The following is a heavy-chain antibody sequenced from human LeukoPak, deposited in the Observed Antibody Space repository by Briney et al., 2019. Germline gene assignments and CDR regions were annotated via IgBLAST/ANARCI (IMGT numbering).Heavy chain of an antibody. J-gene: IGHJ4*02. CDR2: ISYDGSNE. V-gene: IGHV3-30*04. CDR1: GFTFSSYV. CDR3: ARDRGTWNDDGFDY. Sequence: GGSLRLSCAASGFTFSSYVMHWVRQAPGKGLEWVAIISYDGSNEYYADSVKGRFTISRDNSKNTLYLQMNSLRAADTAVYYCARDRGTWNDDGFDYWGQGTLVTVSS. D-gene: IGHD1-1*01.